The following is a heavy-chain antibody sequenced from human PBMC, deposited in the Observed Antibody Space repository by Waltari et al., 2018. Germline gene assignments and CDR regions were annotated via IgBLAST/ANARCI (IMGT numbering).Heavy chain of an antibody. CDR3: AGDRAIGLFFDY. Sequence: QVHLQESGQGLVKPSGTLSLPCAVSGASISGNYWWSWVRQSPEKGLEWIGQVHHSGKTHYNPSLQSRVTISVDKPKNQFSLNLNSVTAADTAVYYCAGDRAIGLFFDYWGRGTLVTVSS. CDR2: VHHSGKT. CDR1: GASISGNYW. V-gene: IGHV4-4*02. J-gene: IGHJ4*02. D-gene: IGHD2-2*01.